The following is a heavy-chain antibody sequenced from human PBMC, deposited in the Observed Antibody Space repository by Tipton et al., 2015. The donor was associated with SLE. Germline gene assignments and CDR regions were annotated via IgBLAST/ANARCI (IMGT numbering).Heavy chain of an antibody. V-gene: IGHV1-8*01. CDR1: GYTFTSYD. J-gene: IGHJ6*03. CDR2: MNPNSGNT. D-gene: IGHD2-2*01. CDR3: ARGQGGSRLPSYYYYMDV. Sequence: QSGPEVKKPGASVKVSCKASGYTFTSYDINWVRQATGQGLEWMGRMNPNSGNTGYAQKFQGRVTMTRNTSISTAYMELSSLRSEDTAVYYCARGQGGSRLPSYYYYMDVWGKGTTVTVSS.